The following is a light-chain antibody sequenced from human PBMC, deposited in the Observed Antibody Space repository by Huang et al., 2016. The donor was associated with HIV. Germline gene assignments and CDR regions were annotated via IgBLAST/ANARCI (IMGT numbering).Light chain of an antibody. CDR1: QSVSKN. J-gene: IGKJ2*03. CDR2: GAS. CDR3: QHYNNWPYS. V-gene: IGKV3-15*01. Sequence: EKVMTQSPATLSVSPGERATLSCRASQSVSKNLAWYQQRPGQVPRLLIYGASTRASGIPARFSGSGSGTEFTLTISSLQSEDFAVYYCQHYNNWPYSFGQGTELEI.